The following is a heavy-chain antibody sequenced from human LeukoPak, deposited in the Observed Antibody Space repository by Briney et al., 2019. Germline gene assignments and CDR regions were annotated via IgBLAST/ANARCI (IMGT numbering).Heavy chain of an antibody. J-gene: IGHJ4*02. CDR2: SSSSSYI. D-gene: IGHD3-3*01. CDR3: ARGITYYDFWSGYFFDY. V-gene: IGHV3-21*01. Sequence: SSSSSYIYYAASVKGRFTISRDNAKNSLYLQMNSLRAEDTAVYYCARGITYYDFWSGYFFDYWGQGTLVTVSS.